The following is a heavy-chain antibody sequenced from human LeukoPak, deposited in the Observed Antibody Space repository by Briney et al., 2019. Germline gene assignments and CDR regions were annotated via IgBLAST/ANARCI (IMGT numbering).Heavy chain of an antibody. CDR3: ARDQGWLRFRRSNSGYGMDV. CDR2: ISSSSSYI. J-gene: IGHJ6*02. Sequence: GGSLRLSCAASGFTFSCYSMNWIRQAPGKGLEWVSSISSSSSYIYYADSVKGLFIIFSDNAKNSLYLQMNSLRAEDTAVYYCARDQGWLRFRRSNSGYGMDVWGQGTTVTVSS. V-gene: IGHV3-21*01. D-gene: IGHD5-12*01. CDR1: GFTFSCYS.